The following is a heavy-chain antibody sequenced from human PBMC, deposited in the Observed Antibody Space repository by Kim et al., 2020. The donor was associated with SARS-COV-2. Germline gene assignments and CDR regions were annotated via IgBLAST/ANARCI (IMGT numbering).Heavy chain of an antibody. V-gene: IGHV6-1*01. CDR1: GDSVSSNSAA. D-gene: IGHD3-16*01. CDR2: TYYRSKWYH. J-gene: IGHJ4*02. CDR3: ARDGGVGEDYLDY. Sequence: SQTLSLTCAISGDSVSSNSAAWNWIRQSPSRGLEWLGRTYYRSKWYHDYAVSVKSRITINTDTTQNQFSMQLNSVTPEDTAVYYCARDGGVGEDYLDYGGQGTLVTVSS.